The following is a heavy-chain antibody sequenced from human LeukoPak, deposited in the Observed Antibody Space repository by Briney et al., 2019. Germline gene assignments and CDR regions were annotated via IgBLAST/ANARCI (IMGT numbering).Heavy chain of an antibody. CDR1: GGSFSGYY. D-gene: IGHD1-1*01. Sequence: PSETLSLTCAVYGGSFSGYYWSWIRQPPGEGLEWIGEINHSGSTNYNPSLKSRVTISVDTSKNQFSLKLSSVTAADTAVYYCARATGIDWFDPWGQGTLVTVSS. J-gene: IGHJ5*02. CDR3: ARATGIDWFDP. V-gene: IGHV4-34*01. CDR2: INHSGST.